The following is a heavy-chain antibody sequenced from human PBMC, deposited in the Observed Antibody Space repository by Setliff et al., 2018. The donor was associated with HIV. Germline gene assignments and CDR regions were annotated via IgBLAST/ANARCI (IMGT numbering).Heavy chain of an antibody. V-gene: IGHV4-39*01. Sequence: SETLSLTCTVSGGSISSGSYYWGWIRQPPGKGLEWIGGIYYSGSTYYNPSLQSRVTISVDTSKNLFSLRLSSVTASDTAVYYCARQAIFGYYDSSGYLDYWGQGTLVTVSS. J-gene: IGHJ4*02. CDR1: GGSISSGSYY. CDR2: IYYSGST. D-gene: IGHD3-22*01. CDR3: ARQAIFGYYDSSGYLDY.